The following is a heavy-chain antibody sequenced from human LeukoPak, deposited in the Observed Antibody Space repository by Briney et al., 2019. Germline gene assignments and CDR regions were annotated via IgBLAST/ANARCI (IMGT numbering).Heavy chain of an antibody. D-gene: IGHD3-10*01. CDR3: VSLMVRGVYYYGMDV. J-gene: IGHJ6*02. Sequence: PGGSLRLSCAASGFTFSSYGMHWVRQAPGKGLEWVAVISYDGSNKYYADSVEGRFTISRDNSKNTLYLQMNSLRAEDTAVYYCVSLMVRGVYYYGMDVWGQGTTVTVSS. CDR2: ISYDGSNK. CDR1: GFTFSSYG. V-gene: IGHV3-30*03.